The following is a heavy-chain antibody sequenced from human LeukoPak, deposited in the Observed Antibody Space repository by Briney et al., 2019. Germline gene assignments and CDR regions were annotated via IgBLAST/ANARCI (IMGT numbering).Heavy chain of an antibody. CDR1: GYTFTSYD. J-gene: IGHJ4*02. CDR3: ARGSMRLRGTFDY. CDR2: MNPNSGNT. D-gene: IGHD5-12*01. Sequence: GASVKVSCKASGYTFTSYDINWVRQAPGQGLEWMGWMNPNSGNTGYAQKFQGRVTMTRNTSISTAYMELSSLRSEDTAVYYCARGSMRLRGTFDYWGQGTLVTVSS. V-gene: IGHV1-8*01.